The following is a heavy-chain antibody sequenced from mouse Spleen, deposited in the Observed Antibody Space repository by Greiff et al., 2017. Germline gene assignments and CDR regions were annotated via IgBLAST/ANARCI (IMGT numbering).Heavy chain of an antibody. V-gene: IGHV5-6*01. J-gene: IGHJ4*01. D-gene: IGHD1-1*01. CDR3: ASGGDYYGSSSYYYAMDY. CDR1: GFTFSSYG. Sequence: EVKVVESGGDLVKPGGSLKLSCAASGFTFSSYGMSWVRQTPDKRLEWVATISSGGSYTYYPDSVKGRFTISRDNAKNTLYLQMSSLKSEDTAMYYCASGGDYYGSSSYYYAMDYWGQGTSVTVSS. CDR2: ISSGGSYT.